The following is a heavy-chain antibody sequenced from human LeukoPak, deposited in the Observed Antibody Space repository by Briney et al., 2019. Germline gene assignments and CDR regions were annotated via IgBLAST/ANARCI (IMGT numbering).Heavy chain of an antibody. CDR3: ARADLAAAGFFDY. CDR2: IYPGDSNT. J-gene: IGHJ4*02. D-gene: IGHD6-13*01. Sequence: GESLKISCQGSGYRFTTYWIGWERQMPGKGLEWMGIIYPGDSNTRYSPSFQGQVTISADKSISTAYLQWSSLKASDTAMYYCARADLAAAGFFDYWGQGTLVTVSS. CDR1: GYRFTTYW. V-gene: IGHV5-51*01.